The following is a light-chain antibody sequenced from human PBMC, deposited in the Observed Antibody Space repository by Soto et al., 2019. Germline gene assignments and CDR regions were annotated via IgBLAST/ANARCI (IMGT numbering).Light chain of an antibody. Sequence: QSALTQPASVSGSPGQSITISCTGTSSDVGGYKFVSWYQQHPGKAPKLMIYEVSNRPSGVSNRFSGSKSGNTASLTISGLQAEDEADYYCSSYITSSTRVFGGGTQLTVL. CDR2: EVS. V-gene: IGLV2-14*01. CDR1: SSDVGGYKF. J-gene: IGLJ3*02. CDR3: SSYITSSTRV.